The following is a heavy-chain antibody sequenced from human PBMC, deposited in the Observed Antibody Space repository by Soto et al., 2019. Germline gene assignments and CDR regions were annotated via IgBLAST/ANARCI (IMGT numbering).Heavy chain of an antibody. CDR1: GGSSSSGDYY. V-gene: IGHV4-30-4*01. Sequence: PSETLSLTCTVSGGSSSSGDYYWSWIRQPPGKGLEWIGYIYYSGSTYYNPSLKSRVTISVDTSKNQFSLKLSSVTAADTAVYYCAREIVYGGNFPIGMDVWGQGTTVTVSS. CDR3: AREIVYGGNFPIGMDV. J-gene: IGHJ6*02. D-gene: IGHD4-17*01. CDR2: IYYSGST.